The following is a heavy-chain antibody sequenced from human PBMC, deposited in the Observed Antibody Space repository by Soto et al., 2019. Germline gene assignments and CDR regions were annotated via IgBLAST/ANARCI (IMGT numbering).Heavy chain of an antibody. Sequence: GESLKISFKGSGYSFTNYWIGWVRQMPGKGLEWMGIIFPGDSDTRHSPSFQGQVTISADKSISTAYLQWSSLQASDTAMFYCTRHPTLTEAFDICGQGTMVTVSS. V-gene: IGHV5-51*01. CDR1: GYSFTNYW. CDR2: IFPGDSDT. D-gene: IGHD1-1*01. CDR3: TRHPTLTEAFDI. J-gene: IGHJ3*02.